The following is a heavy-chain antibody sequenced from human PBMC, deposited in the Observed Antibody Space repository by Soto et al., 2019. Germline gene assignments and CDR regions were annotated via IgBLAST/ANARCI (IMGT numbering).Heavy chain of an antibody. V-gene: IGHV3-23*01. CDR2: ISGSDGKT. D-gene: IGHD3-3*01. Sequence: PGGSLRLSCAASGFSFGSYALSWVRQAPGKGLEWVSTISGSDGKTFYADAVKCRFSISRDTSQNTLYLQMKSPRADDTAIYYCPRWSYLDYWGQGTRVTVSS. CDR1: GFSFGSYA. J-gene: IGHJ4*02. CDR3: PRWSYLDY.